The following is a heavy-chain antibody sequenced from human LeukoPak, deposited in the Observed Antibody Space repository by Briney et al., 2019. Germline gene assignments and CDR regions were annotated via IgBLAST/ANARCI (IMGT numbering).Heavy chain of an antibody. V-gene: IGHV5-51*01. Sequence: GESLKISCKGSGYNFTSYWIGWVRQMPGKGLEWMGIIYPGDSDTRYSPSFQGQVTISADKSISTAYLQWSSLKASDTAMYYCARHGSRRNYYDSSGYYYYWGQGTLVTVSS. CDR1: GYNFTSYW. J-gene: IGHJ4*02. CDR3: ARHGSRRNYYDSSGYYYY. D-gene: IGHD3-22*01. CDR2: IYPGDSDT.